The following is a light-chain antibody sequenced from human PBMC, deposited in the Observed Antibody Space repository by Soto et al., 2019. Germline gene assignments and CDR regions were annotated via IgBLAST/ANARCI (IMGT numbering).Light chain of an antibody. CDR1: QRINSE. J-gene: IGKJ2*01. CDR3: QQGHNWPLT. Sequence: EIVMTQSPATLSLYTGERAALSCRASQRINSELAWYQQKPGQPPRLLIYGASTRATGVPARFTGSESGSEFTLNISGLQYEDFAVYYCQQGHNWPLTFCQGTRLEI. V-gene: IGKV3-15*01. CDR2: GAS.